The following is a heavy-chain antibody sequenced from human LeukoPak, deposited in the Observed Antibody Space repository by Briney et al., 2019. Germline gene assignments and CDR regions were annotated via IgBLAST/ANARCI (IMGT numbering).Heavy chain of an antibody. CDR2: ISYSGST. CDR3: ATSGHCIGYNCCQQTYFDF. D-gene: IGHD2-15*01. V-gene: IGHV4-59*08. Sequence: SETLSLTCAVSGGSISSYYWSWIRQPPGKGLEWIGYISYSGSTNYNPSLKSRVTISVDTSKNQVSLKLTSVTATETALYYCATSGHCIGYNCCQQTYFDFWGQGTLVTVSS. CDR1: GGSISSYY. J-gene: IGHJ4*02.